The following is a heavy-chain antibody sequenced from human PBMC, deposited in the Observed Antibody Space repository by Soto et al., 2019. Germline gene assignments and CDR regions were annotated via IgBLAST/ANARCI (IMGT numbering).Heavy chain of an antibody. V-gene: IGHV3-30*03. D-gene: IGHD6-13*01. CDR2: ISYDGSNK. CDR1: GFTFSSYG. J-gene: IGHJ4*02. Sequence: GGSLRLSCAASGFTFSSYGMHWVRQAPGKGLEWVAVISYDGSNKYYADSVKGRFTISRDNSKNTLYLQMNSLRAEDTAVYYCARGEAAAGPMIDYWGKGTLVTVSS. CDR3: ARGEAAAGPMIDY.